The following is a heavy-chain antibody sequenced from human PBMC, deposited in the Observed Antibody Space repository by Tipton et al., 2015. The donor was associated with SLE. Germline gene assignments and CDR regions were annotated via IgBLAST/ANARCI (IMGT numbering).Heavy chain of an antibody. CDR2: IIGGGGGT. Sequence: SLRLSCAASGFTFSSYGMHWVRQAPGKGLECVSIIGGGGGTYYADSVKGRFTISRDNSKNTVSLQMTSLRADDRAVYYCAKASLEDGSGGYPDYWGQGTLVTVSS. CDR3: AKASLEDGSGGYPDY. J-gene: IGHJ4*02. V-gene: IGHV3-23*01. CDR1: GFTFSSYG. D-gene: IGHD6-19*01.